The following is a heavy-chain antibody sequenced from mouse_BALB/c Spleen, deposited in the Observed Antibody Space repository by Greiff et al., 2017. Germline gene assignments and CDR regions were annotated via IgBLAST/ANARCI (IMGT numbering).Heavy chain of an antibody. CDR1: GYAFTNYL. Sequence: QVQLKQSGAELVRPGTSVKVSCKASGYAFTNYLIEWVKQRPGQGLEWIGVINPGSGGTNYNEKFKGKATLTADKSSSTAYMQLSSLTSDDSAVYFCARAAPRGDYAMDYWGQGTSVTVSS. J-gene: IGHJ4*01. V-gene: IGHV1-54*01. CDR2: INPGSGGT. D-gene: IGHD3-1*01. CDR3: ARAAPRGDYAMDY.